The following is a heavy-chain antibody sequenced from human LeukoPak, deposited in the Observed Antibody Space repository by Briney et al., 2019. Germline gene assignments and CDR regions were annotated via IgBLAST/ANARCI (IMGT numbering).Heavy chain of an antibody. V-gene: IGHV5-51*01. Sequence: LGASLQISCEGSGSSFTSYWIGWVRQLPGKGLEWMGIIYPGDSDNRNSPSFQGQVTISADKSISTAYLQWSSLKASDTAMYYCASNTNYYDSSRNYYYMDVWGKGTTVTVSS. CDR3: ASNTNYYDSSRNYYYMDV. D-gene: IGHD3-22*01. CDR1: GSSFTSYW. CDR2: IYPGDSDN. J-gene: IGHJ6*03.